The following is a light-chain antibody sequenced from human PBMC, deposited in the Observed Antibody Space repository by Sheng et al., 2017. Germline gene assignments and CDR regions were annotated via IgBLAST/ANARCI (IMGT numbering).Light chain of an antibody. CDR2: DAS. V-gene: IGKV1-33*01. CDR1: QDISDY. CDR3: QQYAVFPPYT. Sequence: DIQMTQSPSSLSASVGDRVTITCQASQDISDYLNWYQQRPGKAPKLLIYDASNLETGVPSRFSGSGSGTDFTLTISSLQPEDFATYYCQQYAVFPPYTFGQGTNLEMK. J-gene: IGKJ2*01.